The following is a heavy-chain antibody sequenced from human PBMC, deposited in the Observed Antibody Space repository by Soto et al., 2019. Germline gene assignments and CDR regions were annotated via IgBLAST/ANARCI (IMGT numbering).Heavy chain of an antibody. CDR2: INPNSGGT. V-gene: IGHV1-2*02. J-gene: IGHJ4*02. Sequence: ASVKVSCKASGYTFSGFYMHWVRQAPGQGLEWMGWINPNSGGTKSAEKFQGRVTMTRDASISTAYMELSRLTSDDTAVYYCASAAVTGTAGLDFWGQGAQVTVSS. CDR3: ASAAVTGTAGLDF. CDR1: GYTFSGFY. D-gene: IGHD6-19*01.